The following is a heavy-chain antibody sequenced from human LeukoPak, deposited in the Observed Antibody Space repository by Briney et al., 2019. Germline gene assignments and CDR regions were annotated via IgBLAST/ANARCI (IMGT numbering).Heavy chain of an antibody. V-gene: IGHV4-39*01. CDR2: LDSSGST. CDR1: GGSISSRSDY. Sequence: ASETLSLTCTVSGGSISSRSDYWGWIRQTPGKGLEWIGNLDSSGSTYYNPSLKSRVTISVGTSKNQFSLNLRSVTAADTAIYFSSRSHDYGGLYFYYYMDVWGKGTTVTVSS. CDR3: SRSHDYGGLYFYYYMDV. D-gene: IGHD4-23*01. J-gene: IGHJ6*03.